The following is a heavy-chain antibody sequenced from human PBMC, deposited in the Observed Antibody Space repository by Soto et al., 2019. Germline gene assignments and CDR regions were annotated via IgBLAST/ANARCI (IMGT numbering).Heavy chain of an antibody. J-gene: IGHJ4*02. CDR3: ARDLADRAAARPIDY. D-gene: IGHD6-13*01. V-gene: IGHV3-30-3*01. CDR2: ISYDGSNK. CDR1: GFTFSSYA. Sequence: QVQLVESGGGVVQPGRSLRLSCAASGFTFSSYAMHWVRQAPGKGLEWVAVISYDGSNKYYADSVKGRFTISRDNSKNTLYLQMNSLRAEDTAVYYCARDLADRAAARPIDYWGQGTLVTVSS.